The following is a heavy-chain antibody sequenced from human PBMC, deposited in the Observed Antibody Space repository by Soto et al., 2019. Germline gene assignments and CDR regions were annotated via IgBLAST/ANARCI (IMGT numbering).Heavy chain of an antibody. CDR1: GFTFPSSA. J-gene: IGHJ6*02. CDR3: AALRRIVGATAYYYGMDV. D-gene: IGHD1-26*01. CDR2: IVVGSGNT. V-gene: IGHV1-58*01. Sequence: SMKVSCKASGFTFPSSAVQWVRQARGQRLEWIGWIVVGSGNTNYAQKFQERVTITRDMSTSTAYMELSSLRSEDTAVYYCAALRRIVGATAYYYGMDVWGQGTTVTVSS.